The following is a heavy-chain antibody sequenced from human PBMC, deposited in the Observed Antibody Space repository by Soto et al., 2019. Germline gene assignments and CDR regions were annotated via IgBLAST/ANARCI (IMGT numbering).Heavy chain of an antibody. V-gene: IGHV3-74*01. Sequence: GVPLRLSRAASGFTFSSYSMHWVRQAPGKGLVWVSRIKTDGSSTNYADSVKGRFTISRDNAKNMLYLQMNSLRPEDTAVYYCTREKFDPGGQGTLVTVSS. CDR2: IKTDGSST. J-gene: IGHJ5*02. CDR3: TREKFDP. CDR1: GFTFSSYS.